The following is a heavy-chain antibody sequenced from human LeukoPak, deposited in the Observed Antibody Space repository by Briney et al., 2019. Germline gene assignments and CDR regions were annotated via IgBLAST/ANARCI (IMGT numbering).Heavy chain of an antibody. D-gene: IGHD3-22*01. J-gene: IGHJ4*02. Sequence: GASVKVSCKASGYTFTSYGISWVRQAPGQGLEWMGWISAYNGNTNYAQKLQGRVTMTTDTSTSTAYMELRSLRSDDTAVYHCARDPARHYDSSGLPGYWGQGTLVTVSS. CDR2: ISAYNGNT. CDR3: ARDPARHYDSSGLPGY. V-gene: IGHV1-18*01. CDR1: GYTFTSYG.